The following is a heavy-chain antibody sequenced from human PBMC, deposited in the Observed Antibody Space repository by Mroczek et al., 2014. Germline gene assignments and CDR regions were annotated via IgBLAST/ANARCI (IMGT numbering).Heavy chain of an antibody. Sequence: QVQLQESGAGLLKPSETLSLTCAVYGGSVQXLLLELDPPAPRKGLEWIGEINHSGSTNYNPSLKSRVTISVDTSKNQFSLKLSSVTAADTAVYYCARGTYYYDSSGYLQRVLRRYYFDYWGQGTLVTVSS. CDR2: INHSGST. CDR3: ARGTYYYDSSGYLQRVLRRYYFDY. J-gene: IGHJ4*02. D-gene: IGHD3-22*01. V-gene: IGHV4-34*01. CDR1: GGSVQXLL.